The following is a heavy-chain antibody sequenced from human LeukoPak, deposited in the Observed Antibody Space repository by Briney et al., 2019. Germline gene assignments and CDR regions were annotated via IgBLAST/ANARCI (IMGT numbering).Heavy chain of an antibody. Sequence: SETLSLTCTVSGGSISSYYWSWIRQPAGKGLEWIGRIYTSGSTNYNPSLKSRVTMSVDTSKNQFSLKLSSVTAADTAVYYCARAAVLNQWLVPRGGLYFDYWGQGTLVTVSS. CDR3: ARAAVLNQWLVPRGGLYFDY. D-gene: IGHD6-19*01. V-gene: IGHV4-4*07. CDR1: GGSISSYY. J-gene: IGHJ4*02. CDR2: IYTSGST.